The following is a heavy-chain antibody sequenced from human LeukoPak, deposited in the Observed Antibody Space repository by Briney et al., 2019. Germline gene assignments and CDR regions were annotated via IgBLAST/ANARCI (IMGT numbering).Heavy chain of an antibody. CDR2: ISGSGGST. Sequence: GGSLRLSCAASGFTFSSYAMSWVRQAPGKGLEWVSAISGSGGSTYYADSVKGRFTISRDNSKNSLYLQMNSLRTEDTALYYCAKDMIPAAMVRVLDYWGQGTLVTVSS. V-gene: IGHV3-43*02. D-gene: IGHD3-10*01. CDR1: GFTFSSYA. CDR3: AKDMIPAAMVRVLDY. J-gene: IGHJ4*02.